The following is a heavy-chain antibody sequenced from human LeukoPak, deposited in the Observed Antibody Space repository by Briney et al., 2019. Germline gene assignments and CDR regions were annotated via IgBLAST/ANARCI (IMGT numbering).Heavy chain of an antibody. J-gene: IGHJ4*02. Sequence: SETLSLTCTVSGGSISSYYWSWIRQPPGKGLEWIGYIYYSGSTNYNPSLKSRVTISVDTSRNQFSLKLSSVTAADTAVYYCASGGVSSGYYYSWGQGTLVTVSS. CDR2: IYYSGST. V-gene: IGHV4-59*01. CDR1: GGSISSYY. D-gene: IGHD3-22*01. CDR3: ASGGVSSGYYYS.